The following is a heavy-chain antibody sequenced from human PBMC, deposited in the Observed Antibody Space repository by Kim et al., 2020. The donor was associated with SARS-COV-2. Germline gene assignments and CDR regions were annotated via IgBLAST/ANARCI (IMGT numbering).Heavy chain of an antibody. V-gene: IGHV1-69*13. D-gene: IGHD3-22*01. Sequence: SVKVSCKASGGTFSSYAISWVRQAPGQGLEWMGGIIPIFGTANYAQKFQGRVTITADESTSTAYMELSSLRSEDTAVYYCARDPHYYDSSAPFDYWGQGTLVTVSS. CDR1: GGTFSSYA. J-gene: IGHJ4*02. CDR3: ARDPHYYDSSAPFDY. CDR2: IIPIFGTA.